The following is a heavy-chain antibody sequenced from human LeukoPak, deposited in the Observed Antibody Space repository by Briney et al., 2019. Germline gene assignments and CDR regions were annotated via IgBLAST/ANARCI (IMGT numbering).Heavy chain of an antibody. J-gene: IGHJ6*02. V-gene: IGHV4-59*08. D-gene: IGHD3-10*01. CDR1: NGSISTYY. Sequence: PSETLSLTCTVSNGSISTYYWSWIRQPPGKGLEWIGYIYYSGSTNYNPSLKSRVAISVDPSKNQFSLNLSSVTAADTAVYYCARSGISGTYGYYYYGMDVWGQGTTVIVSS. CDR2: IYYSGST. CDR3: ARSGISGTYGYYYYGMDV.